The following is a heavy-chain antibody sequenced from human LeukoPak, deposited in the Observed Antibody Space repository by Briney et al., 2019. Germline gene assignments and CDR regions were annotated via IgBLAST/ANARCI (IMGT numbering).Heavy chain of an antibody. D-gene: IGHD3-22*01. Sequence: SQTLSLTCTVSGDSISSGSYYWSWIRQPAGEGLEWIGRIYSSGRTHYSPSLKSRVTMSVDTSKNQFSLKLSSVTAADTAVYYCARDRYYYDSSPRAFDIWGQGTMVTVSS. CDR2: IYSSGRT. J-gene: IGHJ3*02. CDR3: ARDRYYYDSSPRAFDI. CDR1: GDSISSGSYY. V-gene: IGHV4-61*02.